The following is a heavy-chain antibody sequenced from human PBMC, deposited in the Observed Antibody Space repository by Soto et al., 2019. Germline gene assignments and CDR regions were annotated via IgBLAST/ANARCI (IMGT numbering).Heavy chain of an antibody. CDR3: IMDCPSMSCYGYLGVDV. V-gene: IGHV1-69*01. CDR2: IIPVFGRA. D-gene: IGHD5-18*01. CDR1: GGTFSSFL. Sequence: QVQLIQSGAEVKTPGSSVKVSCKASGGTFSSFLMGWVRQAPGQGLEWMGGIIPVFGRATYSQKFQGRVTITADDSTSTVYMELSGLKSEDTAVYYCIMDCPSMSCYGYLGVDVWGQGTTVTVSS. J-gene: IGHJ6*02.